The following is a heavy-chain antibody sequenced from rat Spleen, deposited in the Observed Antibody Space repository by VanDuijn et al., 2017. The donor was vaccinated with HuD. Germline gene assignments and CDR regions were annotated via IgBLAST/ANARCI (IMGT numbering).Heavy chain of an antibody. Sequence: EVQLVESGGGLVQPGRSLKLSCVASGFTFSNYGMTWIRQAPGKGLEWVASISSSSSYIYYADTVKGRFTISRENAKNTLYLQVTSLRSGDTALYYCARHGNGGDFDYWGQGVMVTVSS. J-gene: IGHJ2*01. V-gene: IGHV5-34*01. D-gene: IGHD1-11*01. CDR2: ISSSSSYI. CDR3: ARHGNGGDFDY. CDR1: GFTFSNYG.